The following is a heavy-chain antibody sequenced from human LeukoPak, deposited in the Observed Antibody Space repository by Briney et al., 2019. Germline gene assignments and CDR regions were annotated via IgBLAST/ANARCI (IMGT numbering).Heavy chain of an antibody. CDR2: ISAYNGNT. CDR1: GYTFTSYG. Sequence: GASVKVPCKASGYTFTSYGISWVRQAPGQGLEWMGWISAYNGNTNYAQKPQGRVTMTTDTSTSTAYMELRSLRSDDTAVYYCARDGMTTVVNAGYYFDYWGQGTLVTVSS. V-gene: IGHV1-18*01. CDR3: ARDGMTTVVNAGYYFDY. J-gene: IGHJ4*02. D-gene: IGHD4-23*01.